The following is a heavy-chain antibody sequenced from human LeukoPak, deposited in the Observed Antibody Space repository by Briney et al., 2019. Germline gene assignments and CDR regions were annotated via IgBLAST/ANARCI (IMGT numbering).Heavy chain of an antibody. Sequence: ASVKVSCKGSGYTFTDYYIHWVRQAPGQGLEWMGRIVPVIEIANYAQKFQGRVTITADKSTNTAYMEMNNLRFEDTAVYYCARHSSRGQYYAFDFWGQGALVTVSP. CDR2: IVPVIEIA. J-gene: IGHJ4*02. CDR3: ARHSSRGQYYAFDF. V-gene: IGHV1-69*02. CDR1: GYTFTDYY. D-gene: IGHD3-3*01.